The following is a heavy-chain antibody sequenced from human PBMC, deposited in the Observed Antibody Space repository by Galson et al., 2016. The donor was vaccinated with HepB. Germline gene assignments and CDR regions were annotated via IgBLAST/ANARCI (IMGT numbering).Heavy chain of an antibody. CDR1: GFTFRSYI. CDR2: ISYDGSNT. J-gene: IGHJ6*02. D-gene: IGHD3-16*02. Sequence: SLRLSCAASGFTFRSYIFHWVRQSPGKGLEWVAAISYDGSNTFYADSVKGRFNIYRDNSQNTLSLQMNSLRGEDTAVYYCARDLHEYVWGTSRLIFYSVHVWGQGTTVIVSS. V-gene: IGHV3-30-3*01. CDR3: ARDLHEYVWGTSRLIFYSVHV.